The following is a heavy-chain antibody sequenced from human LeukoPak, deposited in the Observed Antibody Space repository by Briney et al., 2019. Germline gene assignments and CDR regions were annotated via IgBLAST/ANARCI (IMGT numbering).Heavy chain of an antibody. CDR2: IYTSGST. D-gene: IGHD3-10*01. CDR3: AREGAMVRGISGWFDP. J-gene: IGHJ5*02. Sequence: SETLSLTCTVSSGSISSGSYYWSWIRQPAGKGLEWIGRIYTSGSTNYNPSLKSRVTISVDTSKNQFSLKLSSVTAADTAVYYCAREGAMVRGISGWFDPWGQGTLVTVSS. CDR1: SGSISSGSYY. V-gene: IGHV4-61*02.